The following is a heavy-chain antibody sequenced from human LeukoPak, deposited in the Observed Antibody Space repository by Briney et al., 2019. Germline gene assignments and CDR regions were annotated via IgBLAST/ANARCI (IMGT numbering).Heavy chain of an antibody. J-gene: IGHJ4*02. V-gene: IGHV5-51*01. CDR1: GYSFTSYW. CDR3: ARRAHCSGGSCYGDY. CDR2: IYPGDSDT. D-gene: IGHD2-15*01. Sequence: GESLKISCKGSGYSFTSYWIGWVRQMPGKGLEWMGIIYPGDSDTRYSPSFRGQVTVSADKSISTAYLQRSSLKASDTAMYYCARRAHCSGGSCYGDYWGQGTLVTVSS.